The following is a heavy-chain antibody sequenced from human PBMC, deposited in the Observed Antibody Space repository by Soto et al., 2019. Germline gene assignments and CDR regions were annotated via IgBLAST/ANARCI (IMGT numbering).Heavy chain of an antibody. Sequence: GGSLRLSCAASGFTFSNAWMTWVRQAPGKGLEWVARFKSKPDGGATNHAAPVKDRFTISRDDSKNTLYLQMNSLRAEDTAVYYCARPNFGDYFFDFWGPGTLVTVSS. D-gene: IGHD4-17*01. CDR1: GFTFSNAW. V-gene: IGHV3-15*01. CDR2: FKSKPDGGAT. CDR3: ARPNFGDYFFDF. J-gene: IGHJ4*02.